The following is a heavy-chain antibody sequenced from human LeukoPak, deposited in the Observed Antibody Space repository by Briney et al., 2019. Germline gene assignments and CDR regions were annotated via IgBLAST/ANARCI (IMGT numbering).Heavy chain of an antibody. Sequence: GGSLRLSCAASGFTFSSYGMHWVRQAPGKGLEWVAFIRYDGSNKYYADSVKGRLTISRDNSKNTLYLQMNSLRAEDTAVYYCAKGGVSSSLRDWFDPWGQGTLVTVSS. J-gene: IGHJ5*02. CDR3: AKGGVSSSLRDWFDP. CDR2: IRYDGSNK. CDR1: GFTFSSYG. D-gene: IGHD6-13*01. V-gene: IGHV3-30*02.